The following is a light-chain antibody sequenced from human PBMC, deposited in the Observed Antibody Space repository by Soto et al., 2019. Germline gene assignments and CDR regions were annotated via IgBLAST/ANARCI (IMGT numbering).Light chain of an antibody. CDR1: QSVNSD. CDR3: HQYDNWPET. Sequence: ETVMTQPPATLSVSPGERATLSCRASQSVNSDLAWYQQKPGQAPRLLIYGASTRATGIPARFSGSGSGTEFTLTISSLQSEDFAVYYCHQYDNWPETFGQGTKV. CDR2: GAS. J-gene: IGKJ1*01. V-gene: IGKV3-15*01.